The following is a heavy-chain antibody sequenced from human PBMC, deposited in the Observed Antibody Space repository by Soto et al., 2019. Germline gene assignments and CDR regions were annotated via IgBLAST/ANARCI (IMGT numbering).Heavy chain of an antibody. V-gene: IGHV1-18*01. CDR3: ARDPHEYWTSYWFDP. J-gene: IGHJ5*02. Sequence: ASVKVSCKASGYNFNIYGINWVRQAPGQGPELMGWISAYDGKTTYAEKFQGRVTMTTXAXXSXXXMXLXXLRSDDTAVYYCARDPHEYWTSYWFDPWGQ. CDR2: ISAYDGKT. D-gene: IGHD3-3*01. CDR1: GYNFNIYG.